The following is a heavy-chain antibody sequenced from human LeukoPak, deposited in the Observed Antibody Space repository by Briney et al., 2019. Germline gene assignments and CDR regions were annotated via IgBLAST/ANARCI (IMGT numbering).Heavy chain of an antibody. Sequence: QTGGSLRLSCAASGFTFSSYGMHWVRQAPGKGLEWVAVISYDGTNKYYADSVKGRFTISRDNSKNTLYLQMNSLRAEDTAVYYCAPTTGYSPHFDYWGQGTLVTVSS. CDR1: GFTFSSYG. CDR3: APTTGYSPHFDY. D-gene: IGHD3-9*01. V-gene: IGHV3-30*03. J-gene: IGHJ4*02. CDR2: ISYDGTNK.